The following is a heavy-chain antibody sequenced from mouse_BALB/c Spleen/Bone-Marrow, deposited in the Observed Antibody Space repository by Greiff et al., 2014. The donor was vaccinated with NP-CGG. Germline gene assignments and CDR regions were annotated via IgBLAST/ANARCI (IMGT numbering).Heavy chain of an antibody. Sequence: VQLQQSAAELARPGASVKMSCKASGYTFTTYTMHWLKQRPGQGLEWIGYINPSIGYTEYNQKFKDKTTLTADKSSSTAYMQLSSLTSEDSAVYYCARKVDGNYGTLFAYWGQGTLVTVSA. CDR1: GYTFTTYT. CDR3: ARKVDGNYGTLFAY. D-gene: IGHD2-1*01. J-gene: IGHJ3*01. CDR2: INPSIGYT. V-gene: IGHV1-4*02.